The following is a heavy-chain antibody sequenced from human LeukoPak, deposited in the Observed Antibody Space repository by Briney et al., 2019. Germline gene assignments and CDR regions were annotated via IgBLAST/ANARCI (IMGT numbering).Heavy chain of an antibody. J-gene: IGHJ3*02. V-gene: IGHV1-58*01. CDR3: AAEAPSGGSGTYDAFDI. Sequence: GASVKVSCKASGFTFTSSAVQWVRQARGQRLEWIGWIVVGSGNTNYAQKFQERVTITRDMSTSTAYMELSSLRSEDTAVYYCAAEAPSGGSGTYDAFDIWGQGTMVTVSS. CDR1: GFTFTSSA. CDR2: IVVGSGNT. D-gene: IGHD3-10*01.